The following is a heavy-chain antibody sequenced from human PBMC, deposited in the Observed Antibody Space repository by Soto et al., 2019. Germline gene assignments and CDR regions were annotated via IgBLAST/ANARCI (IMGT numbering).Heavy chain of an antibody. D-gene: IGHD4-17*01. J-gene: IGHJ4*02. Sequence: SETLSLTCAVSGGSISSSNWWSWVRQPPGKGLEWIGEIYNCGSTNYTPSLKSRVTISLEKSKTHFSLKLSSVPAADTAVYYCARAVSYGGNSDLWGQGTLVTVPQ. CDR1: GGSISSSNW. V-gene: IGHV4-4*02. CDR3: ARAVSYGGNSDL. CDR2: IYNCGST.